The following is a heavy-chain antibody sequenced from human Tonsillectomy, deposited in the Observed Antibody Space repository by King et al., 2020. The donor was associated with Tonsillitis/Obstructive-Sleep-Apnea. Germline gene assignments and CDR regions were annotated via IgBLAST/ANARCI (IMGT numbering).Heavy chain of an antibody. CDR2: INHSGST. J-gene: IGHJ5*02. D-gene: IGHD2-2*01. CDR3: ARGGTGIVVVPAASNWFDP. V-gene: IGHV4-34*01. CDR1: GGSFSGYY. Sequence: VQLQQWGAGLLKPSETLSLTCAVYGGSFSGYYWSWIRQPPGKGLEWIGEINHSGSTNYNPSLKSRVTISVDTSKNQFSLKLSSVTAADTAVYYCARGGTGIVVVPAASNWFDPLGQGTLVTVSS.